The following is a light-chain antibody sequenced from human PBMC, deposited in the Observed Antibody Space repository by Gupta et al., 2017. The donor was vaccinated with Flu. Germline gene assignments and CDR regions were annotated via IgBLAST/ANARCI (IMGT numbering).Light chain of an antibody. V-gene: IGKV3-15*01. CDR1: QIVGTN. Sequence: ILCLSRGESATLSWRASQIVGTNFDWYQRKPGQPPRLLIFDAFTRASGVPVRFSGSGSGTEFTLIISSVQSEDSAVYYCQHENSWPLTFGRGTKVEIK. CDR2: DAF. CDR3: QHENSWPLT. J-gene: IGKJ1*01.